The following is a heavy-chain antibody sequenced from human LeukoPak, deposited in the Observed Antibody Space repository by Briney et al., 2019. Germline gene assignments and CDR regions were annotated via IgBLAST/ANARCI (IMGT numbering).Heavy chain of an antibody. CDR1: GGSISSYY. V-gene: IGHV4-39*07. Sequence: PSETLSLTCTVSGGSISSYYWGWIRQPPGKGLEWIGSIYYSGSTYYNPSLKSRVTISVDTSKNQFSLKLSSVTAADTAVYYCARDGGNGNLDAFDIWGQGTMVTVSS. CDR2: IYYSGST. D-gene: IGHD4-23*01. J-gene: IGHJ3*02. CDR3: ARDGGNGNLDAFDI.